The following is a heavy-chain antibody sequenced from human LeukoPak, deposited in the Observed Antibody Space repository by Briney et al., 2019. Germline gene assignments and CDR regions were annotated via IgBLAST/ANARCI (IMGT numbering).Heavy chain of an antibody. CDR1: GFTFSSYA. D-gene: IGHD6-13*01. CDR2: ISYDGSNK. CDR3: ARVAAAGTLDY. Sequence: GRSLRLSCAASGFTFSSYAMHWVRQAPGKGLEWVAVISYDGSNKYYADSVKGRFTISRDNSKNTLYLQMNSLRAEDTAVYYCARVAAAGTLDYWGQGTLVTVSS. V-gene: IGHV3-30*04. J-gene: IGHJ4*02.